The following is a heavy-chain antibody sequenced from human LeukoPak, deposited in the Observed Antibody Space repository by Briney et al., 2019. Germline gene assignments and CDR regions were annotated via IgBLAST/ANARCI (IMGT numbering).Heavy chain of an antibody. D-gene: IGHD3-10*01. Sequence: SENLFLPCAVYGGAFRGYYWSWIRQPPGKGLEWIGGINPSGSTNYNPSLKSRVTISVDTSKNQFSLKLSSVTAADTAVYYCARRRFRYYGSGSSGYFDYWGQGTLVTVSS. J-gene: IGHJ4*02. CDR3: ARRRFRYYGSGSSGYFDY. V-gene: IGHV4-34*01. CDR2: INPSGST. CDR1: GGAFRGYY.